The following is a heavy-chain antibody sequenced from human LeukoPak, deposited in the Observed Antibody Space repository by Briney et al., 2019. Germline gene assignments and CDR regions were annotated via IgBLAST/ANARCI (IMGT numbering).Heavy chain of an antibody. J-gene: IGHJ4*02. V-gene: IGHV3-9*01. D-gene: IGHD3-10*01. CDR1: GFTFDDYA. CDR3: AKDGSTSGLQRHFHY. CDR2: INWNSGSI. Sequence: GGSLRLSCAASGFTFDDYAMHWVRQAPGKGLEWVSGINWNSGSIDYADSVKGRFTMSRDNANNSLYLQMNSLRAEDTAMYYCAKDGSTSGLQRHFHYGGQRTLVTVSS.